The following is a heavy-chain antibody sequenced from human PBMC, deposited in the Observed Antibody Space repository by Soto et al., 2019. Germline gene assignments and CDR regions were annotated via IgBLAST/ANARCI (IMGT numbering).Heavy chain of an antibody. V-gene: IGHV4-31*11. CDR1: GGSISSGGYY. CDR3: ARRYGSAIDY. Sequence: SETLSLTXAVSGGSISSGGYYWSWIRQHPGKGLEWIGYIYYSGSTYYNPSLKSRVTISVDTSKNQFSLKLSSVTAADTAVYYCARRYGSAIDYWGQGTLVTVSS. D-gene: IGHD1-26*01. J-gene: IGHJ4*02. CDR2: IYYSGST.